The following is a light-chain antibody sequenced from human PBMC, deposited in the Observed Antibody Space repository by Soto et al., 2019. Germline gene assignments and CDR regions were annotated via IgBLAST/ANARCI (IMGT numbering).Light chain of an antibody. CDR2: DAS. V-gene: IGKV3-20*01. CDR1: QSISSRY. Sequence: EIVLTQSPGTLSLSPGERVTLSCRASQSISSRYLAWYQQKPGRAPRLLIYDASSRATGIPDRFSGSGSGTDFTLTISRLEPEDFAVFYCQHYGGSPPAITFGQGTRLEIK. CDR3: QHYGGSPPAIT. J-gene: IGKJ5*01.